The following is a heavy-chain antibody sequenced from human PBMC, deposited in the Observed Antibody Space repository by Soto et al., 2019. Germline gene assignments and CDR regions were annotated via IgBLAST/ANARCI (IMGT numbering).Heavy chain of an antibody. J-gene: IGHJ4*02. D-gene: IGHD4-17*01. Sequence: SETLSLTCAVYGGSFSGYYWSWIRQPPGKGLEWIGEINHSGSTNYNPSLKSRVTISVDTSKNQFSLKLSSVTAADTAVYYCAREKDYGDYVTDYWGQGTLVTVSS. CDR1: GGSFSGYY. CDR2: INHSGST. CDR3: AREKDYGDYVTDY. V-gene: IGHV4-34*01.